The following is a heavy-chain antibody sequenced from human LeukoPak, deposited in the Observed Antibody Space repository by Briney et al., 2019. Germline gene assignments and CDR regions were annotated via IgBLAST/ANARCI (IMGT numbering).Heavy chain of an antibody. CDR1: GFTFSNYA. J-gene: IGHJ6*02. CDR3: ARDRGVYYGMDV. Sequence: GGSLRLSCAASGFTFSNYAMSWVRQAPGKGLEWVSFISDSGDSSYFTDSVKGRFTISRDNSKNTLYLQMNSLSPEDTAVYYCARDRGVYYGMDVWGQGTTVTVSS. CDR2: ISDSGDSS. V-gene: IGHV3-23*01.